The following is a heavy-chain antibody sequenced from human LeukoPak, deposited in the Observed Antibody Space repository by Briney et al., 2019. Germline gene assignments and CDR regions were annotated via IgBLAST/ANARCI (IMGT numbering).Heavy chain of an antibody. CDR3: SRTDCSITNCPVAMDV. D-gene: IGHD2-2*01. Sequence: PGGSLRLSCAASGFTFSSYSMNWVRQAPGKGLEWVSSISSSSGFIYYADSVRGRFTISGDNAKNSLFLQMNSLRAEDTAVYYCSRTDCSITNCPVAMDVWGQGTTVTVSS. CDR2: ISSSSGFI. J-gene: IGHJ6*02. CDR1: GFTFSSYS. V-gene: IGHV3-21*01.